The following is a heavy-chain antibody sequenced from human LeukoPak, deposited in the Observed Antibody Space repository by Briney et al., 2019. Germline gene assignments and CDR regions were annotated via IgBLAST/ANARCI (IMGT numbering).Heavy chain of an antibody. Sequence: PSETLSLTCTVSGDSISNYYWTWIRQPPGKGLEWIGYIHHSGYTNYNPSLKSRVTISLDTSKNQFSLKLSSVTAADTAVYYCARVMAALRMGYFDYWGQGTLVTVSS. CDR1: GDSISNYY. V-gene: IGHV4-59*12. CDR2: IHHSGYT. D-gene: IGHD6-6*01. J-gene: IGHJ4*02. CDR3: ARVMAALRMGYFDY.